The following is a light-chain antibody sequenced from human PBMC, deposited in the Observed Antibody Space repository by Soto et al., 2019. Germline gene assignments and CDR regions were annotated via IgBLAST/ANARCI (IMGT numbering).Light chain of an antibody. V-gene: IGLV2-11*01. J-gene: IGLJ2*01. Sequence: QSALTQPRSVSGSPGQSVTISCTGTSSDVGGYNYVSWYQQHPGKAPKLMIYDVSKRPSGVPDRFSGSKSGNTASLTISGLQAEDEADYYCCSYAGSYTRWGFGGGTKVTVL. CDR2: DVS. CDR1: SSDVGGYNY. CDR3: CSYAGSYTRWG.